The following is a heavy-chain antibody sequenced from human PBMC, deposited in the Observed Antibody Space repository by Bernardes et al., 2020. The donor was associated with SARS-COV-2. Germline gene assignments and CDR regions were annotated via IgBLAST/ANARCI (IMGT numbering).Heavy chain of an antibody. V-gene: IGHV4-61*02. CDR3: AREHPRGFWSDYNDLDI. CDR1: GGSISSGSSY. J-gene: IGHJ3*02. CDR2: IYTSGST. D-gene: IGHD3-3*01. Sequence: SEPLSLTCTVSGGSISSGSSYWSWIRQPAGKGLEWIGRIYTSGSTNYNPSLKSRVTMSVDTSNNQFSLMLSSVTAADTAVYYCAREHPRGFWSDYNDLDIWGQGTMVTVSS.